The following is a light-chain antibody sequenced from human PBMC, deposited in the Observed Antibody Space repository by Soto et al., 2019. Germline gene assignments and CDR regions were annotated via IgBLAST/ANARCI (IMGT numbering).Light chain of an antibody. CDR3: SSYTTSVRV. CDR1: SSNVGGYNY. V-gene: IGLV2-8*01. CDR2: EVT. Sequence: QSALTQPPSASGSPGQSVTISCTGTSSNVGGYNYVSWYQQYPGKAPKLLIYEVTKRPSGVPDRFSVSKSGNTASLTVSGLQIDDEADYYCSSYTTSVRVFGTGTKVTVL. J-gene: IGLJ1*01.